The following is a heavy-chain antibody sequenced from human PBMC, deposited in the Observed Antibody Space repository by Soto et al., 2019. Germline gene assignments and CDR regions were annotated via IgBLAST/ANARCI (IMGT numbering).Heavy chain of an antibody. CDR3: AKVADYYMDV. CDR1: GFIFSSSA. J-gene: IGHJ6*03. CDR2: ISSSGSTI. Sequence: GGSLRLSCAASGFIFSSSAMRWVRQAPGKGLEWVSAISSSGSTIYYTDSVKGRFTISRDNSKDTMYLHMNSLRAEDTAVYYCAKVADYYMDVWGKGTTVTVSS. V-gene: IGHV3-23*01.